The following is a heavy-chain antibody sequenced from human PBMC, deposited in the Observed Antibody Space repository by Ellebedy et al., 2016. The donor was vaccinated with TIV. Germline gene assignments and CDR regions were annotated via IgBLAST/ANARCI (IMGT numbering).Heavy chain of an antibody. J-gene: IGHJ4*02. Sequence: AASVKVSCKASGGTDRSYAFSWVRQAPGQGLEWMGGIMPIFGPNYAQKFQGRVTITADESTSTVYMELSSLTSEDTAVYFCARDYGAKSYFESWGQGTLVTVSS. CDR3: ARDYGAKSYFES. V-gene: IGHV1-69*13. CDR2: IMPIFGP. CDR1: GGTDRSYA. D-gene: IGHD4/OR15-4a*01.